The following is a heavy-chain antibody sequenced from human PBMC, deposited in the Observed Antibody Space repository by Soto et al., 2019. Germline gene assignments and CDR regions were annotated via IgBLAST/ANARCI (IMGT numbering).Heavy chain of an antibody. D-gene: IGHD4-4*01. CDR1: GYTFSVYH. J-gene: IGHJ6*02. CDR2: VHPNSGGT. V-gene: IGHV1-2*02. CDR3: EKALQRGMDV. Sequence: ASVKVSCKASGYTFSVYHMHWVRQAPGQGLEWMGWVHPNSGGTNYAQSFEGRVTMTRDTSINTAYMELSRLTYDDTAVYYCEKALQRGMDVWGQGTTATVSS.